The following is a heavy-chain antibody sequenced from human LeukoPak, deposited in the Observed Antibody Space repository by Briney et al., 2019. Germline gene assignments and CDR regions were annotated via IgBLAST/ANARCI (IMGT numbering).Heavy chain of an antibody. D-gene: IGHD2-21*01. Sequence: GGSLILSCAASGFTFSSDAMRSVRQAPGKGLEWVSAISGSGGSTYYAASVKGRFTISRDKSKNTLYLQMNSLRADDTVVYYYEKEGVIATALVVTPPDYWGQGTLVTVSS. CDR2: ISGSGGST. CDR1: GFTFSSDA. V-gene: IGHV3-23*01. CDR3: EKEGVIATALVVTPPDY. J-gene: IGHJ4*02.